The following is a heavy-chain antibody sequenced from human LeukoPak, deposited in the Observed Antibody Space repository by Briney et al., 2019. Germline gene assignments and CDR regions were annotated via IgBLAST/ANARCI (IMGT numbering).Heavy chain of an antibody. CDR3: ARTYRDDAFDI. CDR2: IYYSGST. V-gene: IGHV4-59*08. J-gene: IGHJ3*02. CDR1: GGSISSYY. Sequence: SETLSFTCTVSGGSISSYYWSWIRQPPGKGLEWIGYIYYSGSTNYNPSLKSRVTISVDTSKNQFSLKLSSVTATDTAVYYCARTYRDDAFDIWGQGTMVTVSS. D-gene: IGHD5-18*01.